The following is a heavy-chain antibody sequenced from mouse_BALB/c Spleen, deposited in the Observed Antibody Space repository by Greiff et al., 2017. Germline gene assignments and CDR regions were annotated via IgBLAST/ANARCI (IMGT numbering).Heavy chain of an antibody. D-gene: IGHD2-4*01. V-gene: IGHV5-9-4*01. CDR1: GFTFSRYA. CDR3: ARSSLSYYDYDLDY. Sequence: EVHLVESGGGLVKPGGSLKLSCAASGFTFSRYAMSWVRQSPEKRLEWVAEISSGGSYTYYPDTVTGRFTISRDNAKNTLYLEMSSLRSEDTAMYYCARSSLSYYDYDLDYWGQGTSVTVSS. J-gene: IGHJ4*01. CDR2: ISSGGSYT.